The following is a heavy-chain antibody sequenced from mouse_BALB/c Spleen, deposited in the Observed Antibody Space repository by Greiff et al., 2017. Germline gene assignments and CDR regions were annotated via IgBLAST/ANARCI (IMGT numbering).Heavy chain of an antibody. CDR3: VYGNSGCFAY. Sequence: VQLQQPGAELVKPGASVKLSCKASGYTFTSYWMHWVKQRPGQGLEWIGEIDPSDSYTNYNQKFKGKATLTVDKSSSTAYMQLSSLTSEDSAVYYCVYGNSGCFAYWGQGTLVTVSA. J-gene: IGHJ3*01. D-gene: IGHD2-1*01. CDR1: GYTFTSYW. CDR2: IDPSDSYT. V-gene: IGHV1-69*02.